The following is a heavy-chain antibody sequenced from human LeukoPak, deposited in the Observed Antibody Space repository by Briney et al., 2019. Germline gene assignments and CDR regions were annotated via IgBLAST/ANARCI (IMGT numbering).Heavy chain of an antibody. V-gene: IGHV3-23*01. D-gene: IGHD4-17*01. CDR1: GFTFSSYA. CDR2: ISGSGGST. J-gene: IGHJ4*02. CDR3: AKPTPPYTVTTAYFDY. Sequence: GGSLRLSCAASGFTFSSYAMSWVRQAPGKGLEWVSAISGSGGSTYYADSVKGRFTISRDNSKNTLYLQMNSLRAEDTAVYYCAKPTPPYTVTTAYFDYWGQGTLVTVSS.